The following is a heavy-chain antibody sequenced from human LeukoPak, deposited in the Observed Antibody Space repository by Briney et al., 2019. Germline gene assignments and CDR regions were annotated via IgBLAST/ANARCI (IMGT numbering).Heavy chain of an antibody. CDR2: ISGSTSYI. CDR1: GFTFSSYS. V-gene: IGHV3-21*01. CDR3: ARDSDVHWSGGGCTNFDY. J-gene: IGHJ4*02. D-gene: IGHD2-15*01. Sequence: SGGSLRLSCVASGFTFSSYSMNWVRQAPGKGLEWVSSISGSTSYIYYADSLKGRFTISRDNAKKSLYLQMNSLRAEDTAIYYCARDSDVHWSGGGCTNFDYWGQGTLVTVSS.